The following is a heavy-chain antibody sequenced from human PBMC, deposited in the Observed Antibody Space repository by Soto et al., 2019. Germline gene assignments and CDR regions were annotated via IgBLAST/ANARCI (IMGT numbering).Heavy chain of an antibody. J-gene: IGHJ4*02. Sequence: SDTLSLTCAVSGDSISSGGYSWSWIRQPPGKGLEYIGYIYHSGSTYYNPSLKSRVTISVDRSKNQFSLKLSSVTAADTAVYYCARVRSGWGIDYWGQGTLVTVSS. CDR1: GDSISSGGYS. D-gene: IGHD6-19*01. CDR3: ARVRSGWGIDY. CDR2: IYHSGST. V-gene: IGHV4-30-2*01.